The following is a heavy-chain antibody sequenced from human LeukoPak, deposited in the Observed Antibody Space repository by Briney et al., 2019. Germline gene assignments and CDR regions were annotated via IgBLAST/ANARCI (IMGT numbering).Heavy chain of an antibody. CDR3: ARGQRITIFGVAINGMDV. Sequence: SETLSLTCAVSGGSISSGGYSWSWIRQPPGKGLEWIGYIYHSGSTYYNPSLKSRVTISVDRSKNQFSLKLSSVTAADTAAYYCARGQRITIFGVAINGMDVWGQGTTVTVSS. V-gene: IGHV4-30-2*01. D-gene: IGHD3-3*01. CDR2: IYHSGST. J-gene: IGHJ6*02. CDR1: GGSISSGGYS.